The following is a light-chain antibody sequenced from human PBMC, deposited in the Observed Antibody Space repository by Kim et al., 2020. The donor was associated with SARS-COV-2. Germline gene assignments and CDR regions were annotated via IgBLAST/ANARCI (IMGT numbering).Light chain of an antibody. Sequence: EIVLTQSPATLSLSPGERATLSCRASQSVSSYLAWYQQKPGQAPRLLIYDASNRATGIPARFSGSGSGTDFTLTISSLEPEDFAVYYGQKRSNWPLTFGGGTKVDIK. CDR3: QKRSNWPLT. J-gene: IGKJ4*01. CDR2: DAS. CDR1: QSVSSY. V-gene: IGKV3-11*01.